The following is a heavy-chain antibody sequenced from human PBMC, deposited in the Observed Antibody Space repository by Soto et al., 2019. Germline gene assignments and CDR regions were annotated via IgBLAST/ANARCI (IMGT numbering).Heavy chain of an antibody. Sequence: SETLSLTCTVSSGSISSSSYYWGWIRQPPGKGLEWIGSIYYSGSTYYKPSLKSRVTISVDTSKNQFSLKLSSVTAADTAVYYCARQTGYLARPDYWGQGTLVTVSS. CDR3: ARQTGYLARPDY. CDR2: IYYSGST. D-gene: IGHD3-9*01. CDR1: SGSISSSSYY. J-gene: IGHJ4*02. V-gene: IGHV4-39*01.